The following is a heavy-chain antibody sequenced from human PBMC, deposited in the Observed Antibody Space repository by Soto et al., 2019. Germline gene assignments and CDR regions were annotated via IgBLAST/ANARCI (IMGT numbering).Heavy chain of an antibody. J-gene: IGHJ4*02. V-gene: IGHV4-31*03. D-gene: IGHD3-3*02. CDR3: ARGLISRSYYFDY. Sequence: SETLSLTCTVSGDSIRSGSSYWTWIRQHPGEGLEWLGYISSSANTYYNPSLRSRVSISADTSENQFSLRLTSVTAADTAVYHCARGLISRSYYFDYWGQGALVTVSS. CDR1: GDSIRSGSSY. CDR2: ISSSANT.